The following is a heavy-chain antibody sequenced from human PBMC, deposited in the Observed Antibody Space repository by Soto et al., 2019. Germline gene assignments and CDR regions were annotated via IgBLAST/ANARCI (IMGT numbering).Heavy chain of an antibody. Sequence: HPGGSLRLSCEASGFTFSSYWISWVRQAPGKGLEWVANIKEDGSEKYYVDSVKGRFTISRDNAENSLYLQMNSLRAEDTAVYYCARDYCSSTSCYLHPWGQGTLVTVSS. CDR2: IKEDGSEK. CDR1: GFTFSSYW. CDR3: ARDYCSSTSCYLHP. J-gene: IGHJ5*02. V-gene: IGHV3-7*01. D-gene: IGHD2-2*01.